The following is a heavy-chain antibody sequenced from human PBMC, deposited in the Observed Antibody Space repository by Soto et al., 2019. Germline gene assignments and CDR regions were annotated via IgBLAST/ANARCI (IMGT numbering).Heavy chain of an antibody. J-gene: IGHJ4*02. CDR1: GGSIHSSYW. CDR2: IFHLGGA. Sequence: QVQLQESGPGLVKPSGTLSPICDVSGGSIHSSYWWSWVRQPPGRRLEWFGEIFHLGGATYNPSFESRVTISVDKAKNQFYLKLTSVTAADSAIYFCARSFDYWGPGILVTVSS. V-gene: IGHV4-4*02. CDR3: ARSFDY.